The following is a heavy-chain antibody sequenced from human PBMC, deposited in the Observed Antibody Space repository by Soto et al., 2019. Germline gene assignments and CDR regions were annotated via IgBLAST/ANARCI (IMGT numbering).Heavy chain of an antibody. D-gene: IGHD6-13*01. Sequence: KASETLSLTCTVSGGSISSYYWSWIRQPPGKGLEWIGYIYYSGSTNYNPSLKSRVTISVDTSKNQFSLKLSSVTAADTAVYYCARASYSSSHNWFDPWGQGTLVTVSS. CDR3: ARASYSSSHNWFDP. CDR1: GGSISSYY. CDR2: IYYSGST. J-gene: IGHJ5*02. V-gene: IGHV4-59*01.